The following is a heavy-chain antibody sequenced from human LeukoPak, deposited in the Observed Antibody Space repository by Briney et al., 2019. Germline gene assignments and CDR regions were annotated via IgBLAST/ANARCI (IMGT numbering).Heavy chain of an antibody. D-gene: IGHD3-16*01. Sequence: GGSLRLSCGASGFSFNTYGRHWVRQAPGKGLEWVAVIWSDGNNKYYAESVVGRFTISRDNSKNTLSLQMDSLRGEDTAVYYCAREKRSGNGGSMATFDLWGQRTLVTVSS. CDR1: GFSFNTYG. CDR3: AREKRSGNGGSMATFDL. CDR2: IWSDGNNK. J-gene: IGHJ3*01. V-gene: IGHV3-33*01.